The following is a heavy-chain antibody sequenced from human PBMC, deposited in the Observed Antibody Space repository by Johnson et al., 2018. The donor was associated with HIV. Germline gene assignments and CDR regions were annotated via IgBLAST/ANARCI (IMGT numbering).Heavy chain of an antibody. V-gene: IGHV3-30-3*01. CDR2: ISYDGSNK. J-gene: IGHJ3*02. Sequence: VQLVESGGGVVQPGRSMKLSCAASGLNFSDFSMHWVRQAPGKGLEWVAVISYDGSNKYYADSVKGRLTISRDNSKNTLYLQMSSLRAEDTALYYCARERAVTTKGYDEDAFDIWGQGTMVTVSS. CDR1: GLNFSDFS. D-gene: IGHD4-17*01. CDR3: ARERAVTTKGYDEDAFDI.